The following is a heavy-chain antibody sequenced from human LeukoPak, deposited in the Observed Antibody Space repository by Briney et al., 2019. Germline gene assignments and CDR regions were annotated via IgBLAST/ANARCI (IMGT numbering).Heavy chain of an antibody. J-gene: IGHJ5*02. CDR1: GGTFSSYA. D-gene: IGHD3-10*01. Sequence: ASVEVSCKASGGTFSSYAISWVRQAPVQGLEWMGGIIPIFGTANYAQKFQGRVTITADKSTSTAYMELSSLRSEDTAVYYCARVNNRVTMVRGPVGWFDPWGQGTLVTVSS. CDR3: ARVNNRVTMVRGPVGWFDP. V-gene: IGHV1-69*06. CDR2: IIPIFGTA.